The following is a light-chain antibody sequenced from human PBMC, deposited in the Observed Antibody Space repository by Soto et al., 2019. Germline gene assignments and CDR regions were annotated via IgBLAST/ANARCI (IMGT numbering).Light chain of an antibody. V-gene: IGKV1-5*03. Sequence: DIQMTQSPSTLSASVGDRVTITCRASQTIDSWLAWYQQRPGKPPNLLIYKASTLASGVTSRFSGSGYGKEFTLTINSLQPDDFATYYCQPYNSYSEAVGPVAKVEIK. CDR2: KAS. CDR1: QTIDSW. CDR3: QPYNSYSEA. J-gene: IGKJ1*01.